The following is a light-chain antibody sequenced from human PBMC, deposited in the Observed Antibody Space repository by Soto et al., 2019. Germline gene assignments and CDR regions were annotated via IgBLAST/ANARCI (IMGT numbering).Light chain of an antibody. CDR2: YAS. CDR1: QSIHSY. CDR3: QHASSLPPT. J-gene: IGKJ4*01. Sequence: MTQSPSTVSVSPGDRVTLSCRASQSIHSYLAWYQQKPGQAPSLLIYYASTRPTGVPARFSGSGSGTDFTLTISSLQSEDFGAYYCQHASSLPPTFGGGTKVEIK. V-gene: IGKV3-15*01.